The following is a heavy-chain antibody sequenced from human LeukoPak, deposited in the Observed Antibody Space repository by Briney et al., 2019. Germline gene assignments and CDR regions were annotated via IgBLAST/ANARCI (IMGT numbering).Heavy chain of an antibody. V-gene: IGHV4-61*02. J-gene: IGHJ4*02. D-gene: IGHD3-9*01. CDR2: IYTSGST. Sequence: SETLSLTCTVSGGSISSGSYYWSWIRQPAGKGLEWIGRIYTSGSTNYNPSLKSRVTISVDTSKNQFSLKLSSVTAADTAVYYCARSEYDILTGFDYWGQGTLVTVSS. CDR1: GGSISSGSYY. CDR3: ARSEYDILTGFDY.